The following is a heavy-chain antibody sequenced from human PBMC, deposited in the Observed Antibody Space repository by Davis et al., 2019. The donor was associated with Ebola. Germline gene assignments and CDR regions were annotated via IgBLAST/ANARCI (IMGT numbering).Heavy chain of an antibody. D-gene: IGHD3-3*01. CDR2: ISSSSSTI. J-gene: IGHJ4*02. CDR1: GFTFSSYS. CDR3: ARADFWSGYYRDTREFDY. Sequence: PGGSLRLSCAASGFTFSSYSMNWVRQAPGKGLEWVSYISSSSSTIYYADSVKGRFTISRDNAKNSLYLQMNSLRDEDTAVYYCARADFWSGYYRDTREFDYWGQGTLVTGSS. V-gene: IGHV3-48*02.